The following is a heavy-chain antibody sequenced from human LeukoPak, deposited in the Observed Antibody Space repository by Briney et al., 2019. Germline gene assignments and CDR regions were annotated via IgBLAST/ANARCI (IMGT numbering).Heavy chain of an antibody. Sequence: ASVKVSCKASGYTFTGYYMHWVRQAPGQGLEWMGWMNPNSGNTGYAQKFQGRVTITRNTSISTAYMELSSLRSEDTAVYYCARGGPYSSSWYNLDYYYYYMDVWGKGTTVTVSS. D-gene: IGHD6-13*01. CDR2: MNPNSGNT. J-gene: IGHJ6*03. V-gene: IGHV1-8*03. CDR1: GYTFTGYY. CDR3: ARGGPYSSSWYNLDYYYYYMDV.